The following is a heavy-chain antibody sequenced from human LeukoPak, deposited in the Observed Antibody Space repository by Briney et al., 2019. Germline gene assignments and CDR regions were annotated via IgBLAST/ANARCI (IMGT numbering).Heavy chain of an antibody. CDR2: ISASGTLT. Sequence: GGSLRLSCAASGFTFSSYEMNWVRQAPGKGLEWISYISASGTLTHYADSVKGRFTISRDNAKNSLYLQMNSLRAEDTALYYCARAHIVAIYGGGDYYYYYMDVWGKGTTVTVSS. CDR1: GFTFSSYE. CDR3: ARAHIVAIYGGGDYYYYYMDV. V-gene: IGHV3-48*03. D-gene: IGHD2-15*01. J-gene: IGHJ6*03.